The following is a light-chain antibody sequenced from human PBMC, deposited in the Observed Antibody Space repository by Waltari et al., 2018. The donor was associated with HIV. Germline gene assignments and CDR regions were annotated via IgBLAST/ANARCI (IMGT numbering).Light chain of an antibody. CDR3: QQYNNWPRT. V-gene: IGKV3-15*01. CDR2: GAS. J-gene: IGKJ1*01. Sequence: ETLMTQSPATLAVSSGERAILSCRASQSVSDNLAWYQQKPGQAPRLLIYGASTRATDIPARFSGSGSGTEFTLTISSLQSEDFAVYYCQQYNNWPRTFGQGTKVEIK. CDR1: QSVSDN.